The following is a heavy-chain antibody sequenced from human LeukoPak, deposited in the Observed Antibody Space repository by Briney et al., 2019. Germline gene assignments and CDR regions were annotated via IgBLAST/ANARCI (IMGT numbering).Heavy chain of an antibody. CDR3: AKTLDWSYFDD. D-gene: IGHD3-9*01. CDR1: GFTFDDYA. V-gene: IGHV3-9*01. J-gene: IGHJ4*02. CDR2: ISWNSGNI. Sequence: GGSLRLSCPASGFTFDDYAMHWVRQAPGKGLEWVSGISWNSGNIGYADSVKGRFTISRDHAKNSLYLQMNSLRAEDTAVYYCAKTLDWSYFDDWGQGTLVTVSS.